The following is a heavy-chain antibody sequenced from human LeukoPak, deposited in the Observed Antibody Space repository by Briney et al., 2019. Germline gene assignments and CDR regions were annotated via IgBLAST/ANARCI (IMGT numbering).Heavy chain of an antibody. CDR2: IRGSGDRT. CDR1: GFTFSSYA. D-gene: IGHD6-19*01. Sequence: PGGSLRLSCAASGFTFSSYAMSWVRQAPGKGLEWVSAIRGSGDRTHYADSVKGRFTISRDNSENTLYLQMNSLRAEDTAVYYCTCGSSSSGWYDPYYFDYWGQGTLVTVSS. J-gene: IGHJ4*02. CDR3: TCGSSSSGWYDPYYFDY. V-gene: IGHV3-23*01.